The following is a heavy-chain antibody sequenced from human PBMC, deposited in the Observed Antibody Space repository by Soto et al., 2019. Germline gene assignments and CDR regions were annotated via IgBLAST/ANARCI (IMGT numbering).Heavy chain of an antibody. D-gene: IGHD3-22*01. Sequence: PSETLSLTCTVSGGSISSSSYYWGWIRQPPGKGLEWIGSIYYSGSTYYNPSLKSRVTISVDTSKNQFSLKLSSVTAADTAVYYCARGAYYYDSSGYYSLSPFDYWGQGTPVTVSS. CDR1: GGSISSSSYY. CDR3: ARGAYYYDSSGYYSLSPFDY. CDR2: IYYSGST. J-gene: IGHJ4*02. V-gene: IGHV4-39*01.